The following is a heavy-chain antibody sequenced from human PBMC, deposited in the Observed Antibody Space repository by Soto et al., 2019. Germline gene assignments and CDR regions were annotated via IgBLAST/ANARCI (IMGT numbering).Heavy chain of an antibody. CDR1: GYSFTSYW. CDR2: IYPGDSDT. V-gene: IGHV5-51*01. J-gene: IGHJ4*02. CDR3: ARGRYCSSTSCYWEDQYYFDY. Sequence: GESLKISCKGSGYSFTSYWIGWVRQMPGKGLEWMGIIYPGDSDTRYSPSFQGQVTISADKSISTAYLQWSSLKASDTAMYYCARGRYCSSTSCYWEDQYYFDYWGQGTLVTVSS. D-gene: IGHD2-2*01.